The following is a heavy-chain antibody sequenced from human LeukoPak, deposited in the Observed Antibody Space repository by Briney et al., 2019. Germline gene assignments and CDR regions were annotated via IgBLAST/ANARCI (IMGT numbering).Heavy chain of an antibody. D-gene: IGHD1-1*01. Sequence: GESLKVSCKGSGYSFTSYWIGWVRQMPGKGLEWMGIIYPGDSDTRYSPSFQGQVTISADKSISTAYLQWSSLKASDTAMYYCARRPTWNGDAFDIWGQGTMVTVSS. J-gene: IGHJ3*02. CDR2: IYPGDSDT. CDR3: ARRPTWNGDAFDI. CDR1: GYSFTSYW. V-gene: IGHV5-51*01.